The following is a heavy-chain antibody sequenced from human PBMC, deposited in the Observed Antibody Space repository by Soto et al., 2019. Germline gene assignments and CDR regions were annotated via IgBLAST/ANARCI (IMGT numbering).Heavy chain of an antibody. CDR1: GFSLSTNGVG. J-gene: IGHJ1*01. CDR3: AHSPPPTVTTSAEYFQH. CDR2: IYWDDDK. D-gene: IGHD4-17*01. Sequence: QITLKESGPTLVKPTQTLTLTCTFSGFSLSTNGVGVGWIRQPPGKALEWLALIYWDDDKRYSPSLKNRLTIMKDTSKNQVVLTMTHMDPVDTATYFCAHSPPPTVTTSAEYFQHWGKGTLVTVSS. V-gene: IGHV2-5*02.